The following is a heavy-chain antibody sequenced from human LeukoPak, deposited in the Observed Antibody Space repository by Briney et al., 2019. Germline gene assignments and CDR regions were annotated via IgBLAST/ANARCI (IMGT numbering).Heavy chain of an antibody. V-gene: IGHV4-61*02. J-gene: IGHJ3*02. CDR3: ARATYYYDSSGYWTLEFDFDI. Sequence: SQTLSLTCTVSGGSISSGSYYWSWIRQPAGKGLEWIGRIYTSGSTNYNPSLKRRVTISVDTSKNQFSLKLSSVTAADTAVYYCARATYYYDSSGYWTLEFDFDIWGQGTMVTVSS. CDR1: GGSISSGSYY. D-gene: IGHD3-22*01. CDR2: IYTSGST.